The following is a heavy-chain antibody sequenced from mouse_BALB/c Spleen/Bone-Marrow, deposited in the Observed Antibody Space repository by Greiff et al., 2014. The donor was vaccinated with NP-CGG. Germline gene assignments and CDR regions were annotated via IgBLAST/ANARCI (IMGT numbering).Heavy chain of an antibody. V-gene: IGHV1S81*02. D-gene: IGHD2-14*01. CDR3: TRREYYRYDRAMDY. Sequence: VQLQQSGAELVKPGASVKLSCKASGYTFTSYYMYWVKQRPGQGLEWIGEINPSNGGTNFNEKFKSKATLTVDKSSSTAYKQLSSLTSEDSAVYYCTRREYYRYDRAMDYWGQGTSVTVSS. J-gene: IGHJ4*01. CDR2: INPSNGGT. CDR1: GYTFTSYY.